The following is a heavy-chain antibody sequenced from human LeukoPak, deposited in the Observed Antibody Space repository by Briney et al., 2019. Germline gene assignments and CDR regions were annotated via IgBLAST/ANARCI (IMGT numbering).Heavy chain of an antibody. CDR1: GGTSSSYA. CDR2: IIPIFGTA. Sequence: ASVKVSCKASGGTSSSYAISWVRQAPGQGLEWMGGIIPIFGTANYAQKFQGRVTITADKSTSTAYMELSSLGSEDTAVYYCARTIVPAAISYFDYWGQGTLVTVSS. J-gene: IGHJ4*02. D-gene: IGHD2-2*01. V-gene: IGHV1-69*06. CDR3: ARTIVPAAISYFDY.